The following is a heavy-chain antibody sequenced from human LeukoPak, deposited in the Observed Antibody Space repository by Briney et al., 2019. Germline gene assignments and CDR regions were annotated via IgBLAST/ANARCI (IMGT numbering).Heavy chain of an antibody. CDR3: ARTLYISAAPGGFDY. CDR1: GYTFTGHY. V-gene: IGHV1-2*02. D-gene: IGHD6-13*01. J-gene: IGHJ4*02. Sequence: ASVKVSCKASGYTFTGHYIHWVRQAPGQGLEWMGWINPKNAATNYGQRFQGRVTMTRDTSTGTVYMELNTLRSDDTAVYYCARTLYISAAPGGFDYWGQGTLVTVSS. CDR2: INPKNAAT.